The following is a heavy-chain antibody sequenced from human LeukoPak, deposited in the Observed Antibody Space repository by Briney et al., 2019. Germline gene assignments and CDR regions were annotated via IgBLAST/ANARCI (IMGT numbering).Heavy chain of an antibody. Sequence: PGGSLRLSCAASGFSFSSYSMNWVRQAPGKGLEWVSSISSSSSYIYYADSVKGRFTISRDNAKNSLYLQMNSLRAEDTAVYYCARGPGSRHTPVYYFDYWGQGTLVTVSS. CDR2: ISSSSSYI. V-gene: IGHV3-21*01. CDR1: GFSFSSYS. J-gene: IGHJ4*02. D-gene: IGHD1-26*01. CDR3: ARGPGSRHTPVYYFDY.